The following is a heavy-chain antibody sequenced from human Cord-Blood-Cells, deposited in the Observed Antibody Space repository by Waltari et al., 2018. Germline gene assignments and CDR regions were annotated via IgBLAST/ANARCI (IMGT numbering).Heavy chain of an antibody. CDR3: ARDGSYGSGSYYNYFDY. Sequence: QVQLVQSGAEVEKPGSSVKVSCKAFGGTFSSHAFTWVRPAPGQGLEWMGGIIPIFGTANYAQKFQGRVTITADKSTSTAYMELSSLRSEDTAVYYCARDGSYGSGSYYNYFDYWGQGTLVTVSS. CDR1: GGTFSSHA. D-gene: IGHD3-10*01. V-gene: IGHV1-69*06. J-gene: IGHJ4*02. CDR2: IIPIFGTA.